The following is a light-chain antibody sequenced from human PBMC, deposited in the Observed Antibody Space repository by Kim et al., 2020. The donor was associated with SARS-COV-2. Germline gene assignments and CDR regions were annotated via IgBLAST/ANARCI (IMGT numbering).Light chain of an antibody. J-gene: IGKJ4*01. V-gene: IGKV1-12*01. CDR1: QSIGSW. CDR3: QQAGSHPLT. Sequence: ASVGDRVTITCRASQSIGSWLAWYQQEPGKAPKLLIYAASTLQSGVPSRFNGIGSGTHFTLTITDLQPEDFATYFCQQAGSHPLTFGGGTKVEIK. CDR2: AAS.